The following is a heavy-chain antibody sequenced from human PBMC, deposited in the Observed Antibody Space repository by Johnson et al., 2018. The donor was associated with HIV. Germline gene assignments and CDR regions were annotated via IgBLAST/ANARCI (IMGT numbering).Heavy chain of an antibody. CDR2: ISYDGSNK. CDR1: GFTFSSYA. Sequence: QVQLVESGGGVVQPGRSLRLSCAASGFTFSSYAMHWVRQAPGKGLEWVAVISYDGSNKYYADSVKGRFTISRDNSKKTVYLQMNSLIAEDTAVYYCAKETRDSRSAFDIWGQGTMVTVSS. CDR3: AKETRDSRSAFDI. V-gene: IGHV3-30-3*01. J-gene: IGHJ3*02. D-gene: IGHD3-22*01.